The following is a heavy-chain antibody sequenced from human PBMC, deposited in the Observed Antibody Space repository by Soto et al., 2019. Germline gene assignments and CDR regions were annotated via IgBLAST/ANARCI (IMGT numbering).Heavy chain of an antibody. Sequence: GGSLRLSCAASGFPFTKAWMTWVRQAPGKGLEWVGRIRSKTSSETREYAAPVKGRFTISRDDSKNMLYLEMNSLKIEDTGVYYCTTDGFTGIVGIWGQGTMVTVSS. CDR3: TTDGFTGIVGI. CDR2: IRSKTSSETR. V-gene: IGHV3-15*01. D-gene: IGHD3-22*01. CDR1: GFPFTKAW. J-gene: IGHJ3*02.